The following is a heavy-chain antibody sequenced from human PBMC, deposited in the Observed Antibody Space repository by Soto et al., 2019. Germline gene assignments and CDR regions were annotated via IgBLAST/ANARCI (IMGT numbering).Heavy chain of an antibody. V-gene: IGHV1-69*01. D-gene: IGHD6-19*01. J-gene: IGHJ6*02. CDR1: GGSTSPYYA. CDR2: IIPMFRTS. CDR3: ARDMGESTGWSGYHFYGLEV. Sequence: QVHLVQSGAEVKKPGSSVRVSCKASGGSTSPYYAINWVRQAPGQGLEWMGGIIPMFRTSKYAQKFQGRVTISADDSTGTAYHYFSSLRSEDTAVYYCARDMGESTGWSGYHFYGLEVWGLGTTITVSS.